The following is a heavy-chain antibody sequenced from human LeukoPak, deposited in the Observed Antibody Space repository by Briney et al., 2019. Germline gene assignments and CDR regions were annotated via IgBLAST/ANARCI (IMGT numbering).Heavy chain of an antibody. CDR2: ISGSGGST. J-gene: IGHJ6*02. CDR1: GFTFSSYA. Sequence: GGSLRLSCAASGFTFSSYAMSWVRQAPGKGLEWVSAISGSGGSTYYADSVKGRFTISRDNSKNTLYLQMNSLRAEDTALYYCAKFIAVASGMDVWGQGTTVTVSS. V-gene: IGHV3-23*01. CDR3: AKFIAVASGMDV. D-gene: IGHD6-19*01.